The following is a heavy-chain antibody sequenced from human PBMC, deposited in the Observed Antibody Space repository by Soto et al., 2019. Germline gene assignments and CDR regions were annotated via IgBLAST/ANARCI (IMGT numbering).Heavy chain of an antibody. J-gene: IGHJ6*03. Sequence: PSETLSLTCTVSGGSISSYYWSWIRQPPGKGLEWIGYIYYSGSTNYNPSLKSRVTISVDTSKNQFSLKLSSVTAAAPAVYYCGRKIVLLQAAGPLPGTYPYWDVGGKGTRVPVSS. V-gene: IGHV4-59*01. CDR1: GGSISSYY. CDR3: GRKIVLLQAAGPLPGTYPYWDV. CDR2: IYYSGST. D-gene: IGHD2-2*01.